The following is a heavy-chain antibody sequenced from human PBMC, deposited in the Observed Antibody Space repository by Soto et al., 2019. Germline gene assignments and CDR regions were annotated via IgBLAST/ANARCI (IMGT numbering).Heavy chain of an antibody. V-gene: IGHV3-23*01. CDR3: ALRKTGSYFDY. D-gene: IGHD1-26*01. Sequence: VQLLESGGCLVQPGGSLRLSCAGSGFTFSNYAMSWVRQAPGTGLEWVSGIGASGAGTYYADSVKGRFTISRDNSKNTLHLQMNSLRAEDTAVYYCALRKTGSYFDYWGQGALVTVSS. CDR2: IGASGAGT. J-gene: IGHJ4*02. CDR1: GFTFSNYA.